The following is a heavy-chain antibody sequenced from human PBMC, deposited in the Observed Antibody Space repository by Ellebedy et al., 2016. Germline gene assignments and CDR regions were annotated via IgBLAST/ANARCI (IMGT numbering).Heavy chain of an antibody. CDR2: IRSRAVTYAI. J-gene: IGHJ4*02. Sequence: GGSLRLSCAASGFTFSDSAIHWARQASGKGLEWVGRIRSRAVTYAIAYAASVQGRFTVSRDDSKNTAYLQMNILTTEDTAVYYCFRLTDPCFGGSCNPEYWGQGTLVTVSS. CDR3: FRLTDPCFGGSCNPEY. D-gene: IGHD2-15*01. CDR1: GFTFSDSA. V-gene: IGHV3-73*01.